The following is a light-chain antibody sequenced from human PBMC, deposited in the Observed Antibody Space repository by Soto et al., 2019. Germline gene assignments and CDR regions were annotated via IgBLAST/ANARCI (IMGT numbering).Light chain of an antibody. CDR3: QQRSNWPPLT. V-gene: IGKV3-11*01. CDR2: DAS. J-gene: IGKJ4*01. CDR1: QSVSSD. Sequence: EMVMTQSPATLSVSPGERATLSCRASQSVSSDLAWYHQKPGQAPRLLIYDASNRATGIPARFSGSGSGTDFTLAISSLEPEDFAVYYCQQRSNWPPLTFGGGIKVDI.